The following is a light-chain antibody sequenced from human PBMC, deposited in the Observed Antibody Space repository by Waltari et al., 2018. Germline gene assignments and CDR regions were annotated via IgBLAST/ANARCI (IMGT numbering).Light chain of an antibody. V-gene: IGKV1-27*01. CDR2: LAS. CDR3: QRYNSAPWT. J-gene: IGKJ1*01. Sequence: DFQMTQSPSSLSASVGDTVTIPCRASQDMSDDYLAWYQQKPGKSPVLLIYLASTLQFVVPSRFRGSGSGKDFTLTITSLQPEDVATYYWQRYNSAPWTFGQGTKV. CDR1: QDMSDDY.